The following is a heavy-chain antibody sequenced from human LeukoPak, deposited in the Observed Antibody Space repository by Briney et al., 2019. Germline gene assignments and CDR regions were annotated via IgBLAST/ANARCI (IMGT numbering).Heavy chain of an antibody. J-gene: IGHJ4*02. CDR3: ARTSGY. CDR1: GGSFSGYY. V-gene: IGHV4-34*01. CDR2: INHSGST. Sequence: SETLSLTCAVSGGSFSGYYWSWIRQPPGKGLEWIGEINHSGSTNYNPSLKSRVTISVDTSKNQFSLKLSSVTAADTAVYYCARTSGYWGQGTLVTVSS.